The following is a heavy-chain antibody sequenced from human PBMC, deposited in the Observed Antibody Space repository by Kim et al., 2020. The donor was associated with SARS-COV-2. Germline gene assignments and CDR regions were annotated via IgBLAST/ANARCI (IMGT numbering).Heavy chain of an antibody. Sequence: SETLSLTCTVSGASITSTNFYGGWIRQPPGKGLERFVDVYFSGGTYYNPSLTGRVTISVTTSKNQVSMTLNSVTAADSAVSYCARHRERGSFSAGAFDIWGQGTMVTVSS. CDR3: ARHRERGSFSAGAFDI. CDR1: GASITSTNFY. V-gene: IGHV4-39*01. D-gene: IGHD1-1*01. CDR2: VYFSGGT. J-gene: IGHJ3*02.